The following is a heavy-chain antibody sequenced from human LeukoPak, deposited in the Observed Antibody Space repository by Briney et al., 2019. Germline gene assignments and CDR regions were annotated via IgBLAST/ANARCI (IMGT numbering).Heavy chain of an antibody. CDR3: ARGNTVTTRSPGY. Sequence: GGSLRLSCAASGFTFSSYSMNWVRQAPGKGLEWVSSISSSSSYIYYADSVKGRFTTSRDNAKNSLYLQMNSLRAEDTAVYYCARGNTVTTRSPGYWGQGTLVTVSS. CDR1: GFTFSSYS. CDR2: ISSSSSYI. D-gene: IGHD4-17*01. V-gene: IGHV3-21*01. J-gene: IGHJ4*02.